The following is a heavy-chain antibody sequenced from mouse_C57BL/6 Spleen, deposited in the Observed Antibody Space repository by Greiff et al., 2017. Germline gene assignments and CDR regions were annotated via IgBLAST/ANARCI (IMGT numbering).Heavy chain of an antibody. D-gene: IGHD2-12*01. Sequence: EVKLVESGGGLVQSGRSLRLSCATSGFTFSDFYMEWVRQAPGKGLEWIAASRNKANDYTTEYSASVKGRFIVSRDTSQSILYLQMNALRAEDTAIYYCARGRYEDYAMDYWGQGTTVTVSS. J-gene: IGHJ4*01. CDR3: ARGRYEDYAMDY. CDR2: SRNKANDYTT. V-gene: IGHV7-1*01. CDR1: GFTFSDFY.